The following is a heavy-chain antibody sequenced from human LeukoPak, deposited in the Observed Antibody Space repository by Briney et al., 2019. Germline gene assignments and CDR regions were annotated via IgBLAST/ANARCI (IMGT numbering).Heavy chain of an antibody. CDR1: GFTVRSYG. CDR2: IWNDESNK. CDR3: ARETDSSGYYFDTNGMDV. D-gene: IGHD3-22*01. Sequence: PGGSLRLSCAASGFTVRSYGMHWVRQAPGKGLEWVAVIWNDESNKYYTDSVKGRFTISRDNSKNTLYLQMNSLRAEDMAVYYCARETDSSGYYFDTNGMDVWGQGTTVTVSS. V-gene: IGHV3-33*01. J-gene: IGHJ6*02.